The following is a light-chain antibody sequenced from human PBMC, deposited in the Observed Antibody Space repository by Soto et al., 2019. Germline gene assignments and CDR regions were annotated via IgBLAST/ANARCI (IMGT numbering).Light chain of an antibody. V-gene: IGLV2-14*03. CDR1: SSDVGGYNY. CDR2: DVS. CDR3: SSYTSSYSYV. Sequence: QSVLTQPASVSGSPGQSITISCTGTSSDVGGYNYVSWYQQHPGKAPKLMIYDVSNRPSGVFYRFSGSKSGTTASLTFFGLQAEDEADYYCSSYTSSYSYVFGGGTKVTVL. J-gene: IGLJ1*01.